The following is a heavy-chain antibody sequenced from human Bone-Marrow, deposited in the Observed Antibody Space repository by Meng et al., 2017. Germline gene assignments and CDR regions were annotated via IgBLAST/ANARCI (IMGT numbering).Heavy chain of an antibody. J-gene: IGHJ4*02. V-gene: IGHV4-34*01. CDR1: GGSCWGNY. Sequence: VAGLLTPEGTLSLTCACSGGSCWGNYWSWIGQPPRKGLEGIGEINHSGSTNYNPSLKSRVTISVDTSKNKFSLKLSSVTAADTAVYYCARGRKSTAGWIQLWKLAYWGQGTLVTVSS. CDR3: ARGRKSTAGWIQLWKLAY. D-gene: IGHD5-18*01. CDR2: INHSGST.